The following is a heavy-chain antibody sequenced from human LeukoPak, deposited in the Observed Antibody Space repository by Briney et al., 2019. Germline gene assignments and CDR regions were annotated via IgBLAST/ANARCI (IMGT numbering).Heavy chain of an antibody. V-gene: IGHV3-21*01. J-gene: IGHJ2*01. CDR1: GFTFSSYS. Sequence: GGSLRLSCAASGFTFSSYSMNWVRQAPGKGLEWVSSISSSSSYIYCADSVKGRFTISRDNAKNSLYLQMNSLRAEDTAVYYCARSLIGSGYYDSSGRNWYFDLWGRGTLVTVSS. CDR2: ISSSSSYI. CDR3: ARSLIGSGYYDSSGRNWYFDL. D-gene: IGHD3-22*01.